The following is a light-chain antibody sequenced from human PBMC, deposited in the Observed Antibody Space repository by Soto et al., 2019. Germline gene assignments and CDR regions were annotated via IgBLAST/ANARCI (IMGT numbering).Light chain of an antibody. Sequence: EIVMTQSPATLSVSPGERATLSCRASQSVSTNYLAWYQQKPGQAPRLLIYGASTTATGIPDRFSGSGSGTDFTLTISRLEPEDFAVYYCQQYGSSPLTFGGGTKVDIK. J-gene: IGKJ4*01. CDR1: QSVSTNY. CDR3: QQYGSSPLT. CDR2: GAS. V-gene: IGKV3-20*01.